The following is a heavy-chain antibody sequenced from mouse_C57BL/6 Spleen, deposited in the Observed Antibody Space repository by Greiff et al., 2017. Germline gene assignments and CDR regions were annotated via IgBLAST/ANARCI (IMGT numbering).Heavy chain of an antibody. CDR3: ARGWDPYWYIDV. D-gene: IGHD4-1*01. CDR1: GYTFTSYW. V-gene: IGHV1-53*01. CDR2: INPSNGGT. J-gene: IGHJ1*03. Sequence: QVQLQQPGTELVKPGASVQLSCKASGYTFTSYWMHWVKQRPGQGLEWIGNINPSNGGTNYNEQFKSKATLTVDKSSSTAYMQLSRLTSEDSAVYYGARGWDPYWYIDVWGTGTTVTVSS.